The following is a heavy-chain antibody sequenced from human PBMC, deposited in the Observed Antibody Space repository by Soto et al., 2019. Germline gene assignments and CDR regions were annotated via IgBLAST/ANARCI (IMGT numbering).Heavy chain of an antibody. CDR1: GGSISSSNW. J-gene: IGHJ4*02. D-gene: IGHD3-3*01. CDR3: ARSLDDFWSGYYFDY. Sequence: SETLSLTCAVSGGSISSSNWWSWVRQPPGKGLEWIGEIYHSGSTNYNPSPKSRVTISVDKSKNQFSLKLSSVTAADTAVYYCARSLDDFWSGYYFDYWGQGTLVTVSS. V-gene: IGHV4-4*02. CDR2: IYHSGST.